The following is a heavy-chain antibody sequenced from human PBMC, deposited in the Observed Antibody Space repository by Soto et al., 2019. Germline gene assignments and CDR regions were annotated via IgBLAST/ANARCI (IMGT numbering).Heavy chain of an antibody. Sequence: ASVKVSCKASGYTFTSYGISWVRQAPGQGLEWMGWISAYNGNTNYAQKLQGRVTMTTDTSTSTAYMELRSLRSDDTAVYYCARVPPDLDDYGDYAPLTKGGQAFDIWGQGTMVTVSS. V-gene: IGHV1-18*01. J-gene: IGHJ3*02. CDR2: ISAYNGNT. CDR3: ARVPPDLDDYGDYAPLTKGGQAFDI. D-gene: IGHD4-17*01. CDR1: GYTFTSYG.